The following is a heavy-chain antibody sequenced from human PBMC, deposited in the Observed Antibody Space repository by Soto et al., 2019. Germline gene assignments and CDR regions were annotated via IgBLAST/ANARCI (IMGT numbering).Heavy chain of an antibody. V-gene: IGHV3-23*01. CDR1: GFTFSNYA. D-gene: IGHD3-9*01. CDR2: IRGSGGTT. J-gene: IGHJ4*02. CDR3: VKGRYVDCLPQYYFDY. Sequence: EVQLLESGGGLVQPGGSLRLSCAASGFTFSNYAMNWVRQAPGKGLEWVSGIRGSGGTTYYADSVKGRFSISRDNSKNTLSLQMSSLKAEDTAVFYCVKGRYVDCLPQYYFDYWGQGTLVTVSS.